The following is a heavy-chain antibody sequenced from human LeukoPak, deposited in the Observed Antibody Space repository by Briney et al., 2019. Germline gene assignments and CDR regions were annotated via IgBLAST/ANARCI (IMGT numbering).Heavy chain of an antibody. CDR3: ARAKFTMVRGAVGGRSYYYYMDV. V-gene: IGHV1-24*01. CDR2: VDHEDGET. D-gene: IGHD3-10*01. Sequence: ASVKVSCKVSGYTLTELSIHWVRQAPGKGLEWMGGVDHEDGETIYAQKFQGRVTITRNTSISTAYMELSSLRSEDTAVYYCARAKFTMVRGAVGGRSYYYYMDVWGKGTTVTVSS. CDR1: GYTLTELS. J-gene: IGHJ6*03.